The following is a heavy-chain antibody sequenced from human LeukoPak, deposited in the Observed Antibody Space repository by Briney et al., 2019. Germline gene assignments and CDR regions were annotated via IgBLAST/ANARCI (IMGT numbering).Heavy chain of an antibody. V-gene: IGHV1-46*01. CDR1: GYTFTSYY. Sequence: ASVKVSCKASGYTFTSYYMHWVRQAPGQGLEWRGIINPSVGSTSYAQKFQGRVTMTRDMSTSTVYMELSSLRSEDTAVYYCARDLSLYSSSSGYYFDYWGQGTLVTVSS. CDR3: ARDLSLYSSSSGYYFDY. J-gene: IGHJ4*02. D-gene: IGHD6-6*01. CDR2: INPSVGST.